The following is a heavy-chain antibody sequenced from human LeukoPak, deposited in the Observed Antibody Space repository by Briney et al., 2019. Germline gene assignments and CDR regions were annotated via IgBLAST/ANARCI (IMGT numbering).Heavy chain of an antibody. V-gene: IGHV4-39*07. CDR3: AREGGARIKVDYDY. D-gene: IGHD5-12*01. J-gene: IGHJ4*02. Sequence: PSETLSLTCTVSGGSISSSSYYWGWIRQPPGKGLEWIGSIYHSGSTYYNPSLKSRVTISVDTSKNQFSLKLSSVTAADTAVYYCAREGGARIKVDYDYWGQGTLVTVSS. CDR2: IYHSGST. CDR1: GGSISSSSYY.